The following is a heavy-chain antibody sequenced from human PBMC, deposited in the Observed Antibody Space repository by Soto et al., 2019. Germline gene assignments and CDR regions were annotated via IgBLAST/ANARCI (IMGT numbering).Heavy chain of an antibody. J-gene: IGHJ4*02. Sequence: GGSLRLSCASSGFTFSDYYMIWIRQAPGKGLEWVAYISSSGTGIYYPDSVKGRFTISRDNAKNSLYLQMTSLRAEDTAVYYCARWGCTNGVCYPTATFDYWGQGTLVTVSS. CDR1: GFTFSDYY. D-gene: IGHD2-8*01. CDR3: ARWGCTNGVCYPTATFDY. CDR2: ISSSGTGI. V-gene: IGHV3-11*01.